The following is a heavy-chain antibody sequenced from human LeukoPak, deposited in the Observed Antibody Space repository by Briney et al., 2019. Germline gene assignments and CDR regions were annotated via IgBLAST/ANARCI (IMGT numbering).Heavy chain of an antibody. J-gene: IGHJ5*02. D-gene: IGHD3-3*01. CDR3: ARAGTLYYDFWSGYA. V-gene: IGHV1-2*02. Sequence: GASVKVSCEASGYTFTSYAMNWVRQAPGQGLEWMGWINPNSGGTNYAQKFQGRVTMTRDTSISTAYMELSRLRSDDTAVYYCARAGTLYYDFWSGYAWGQGTLVTVSS. CDR2: INPNSGGT. CDR1: GYTFTSYA.